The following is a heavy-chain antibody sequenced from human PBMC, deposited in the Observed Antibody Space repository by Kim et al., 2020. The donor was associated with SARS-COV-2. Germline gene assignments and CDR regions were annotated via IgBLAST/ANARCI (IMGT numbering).Heavy chain of an antibody. Sequence: GGSLRLSCAASGFTFSSYAMSWVRQAPGKGLEWVSAISGSGGSTYYADSVKGRFTISRDNSKNTLYLQMNSLRAEDTAVYYCAKDAEYYYDSSGYYYPFDYWGQGTLVTVSS. CDR3: AKDAEYYYDSSGYYYPFDY. V-gene: IGHV3-23*01. D-gene: IGHD3-22*01. CDR1: GFTFSSYA. CDR2: ISGSGGST. J-gene: IGHJ4*02.